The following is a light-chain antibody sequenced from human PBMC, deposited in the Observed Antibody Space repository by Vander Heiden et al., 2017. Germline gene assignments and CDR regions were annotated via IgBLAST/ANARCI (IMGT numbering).Light chain of an antibody. J-gene: IGLJ1*01. Sequence: QSALTQPPSASGSPGQSGTISCTGTSSDVGGYNYVSWHQQPPGKAPKLMIYEVSKRPSGVPDRFSGSKSGNTASLTVSGLQAEEEADYYCSSYAGSNNYVFGTGTKVTVL. CDR1: SSDVGGYNY. CDR3: SSYAGSNNYV. V-gene: IGLV2-8*01. CDR2: EVS.